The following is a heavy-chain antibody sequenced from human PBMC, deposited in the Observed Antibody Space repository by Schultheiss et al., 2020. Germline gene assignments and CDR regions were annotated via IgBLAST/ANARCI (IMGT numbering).Heavy chain of an antibody. Sequence: GESLKIACAASGFTFSSYWMSWVRQAPGKGLEWVANIKQDGSEKYYVDSVKGRFTISRDNAKNSLYLQMNSLRAEDTAVYYCARDSRMVQGVMGYFDYWGQGTL. D-gene: IGHD3-10*01. CDR3: ARDSRMVQGVMGYFDY. V-gene: IGHV3-7*01. CDR1: GFTFSSYW. J-gene: IGHJ4*02. CDR2: IKQDGSEK.